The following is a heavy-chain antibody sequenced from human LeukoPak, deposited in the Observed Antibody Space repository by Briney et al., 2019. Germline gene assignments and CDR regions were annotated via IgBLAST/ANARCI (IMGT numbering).Heavy chain of an antibody. V-gene: IGHV4-61*02. CDR1: GRSISSGSYY. CDR3: ARVRIQLWSLDY. J-gene: IGHJ4*02. Sequence: PSETLSLTCTVSGRSISSGSYYWSWIPQPAGKGLEWIGRIYTSGSTNYNPSLKSRLTISVDTSKHQFALKLSSVSAADTAVYYCARVRIQLWSLDYWGQGTLVTVSS. CDR2: IYTSGST. D-gene: IGHD5-18*01.